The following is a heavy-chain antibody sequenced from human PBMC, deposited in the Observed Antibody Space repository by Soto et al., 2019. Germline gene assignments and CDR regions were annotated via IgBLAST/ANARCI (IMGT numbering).Heavy chain of an antibody. D-gene: IGHD2-2*01. CDR2: INPNSGGT. Sequence: ASVKVSCKASGYTFTGYYMHWVRQAPGQGLEWMGWINPNSGGTNYAQKFQGWVTMTRDTSISTAYMELSRLRSDDTAVYYCARGGEDIVVVPAADWFDPWGQGTLVTVSS. J-gene: IGHJ5*02. CDR1: GYTFTGYY. V-gene: IGHV1-2*04. CDR3: ARGGEDIVVVPAADWFDP.